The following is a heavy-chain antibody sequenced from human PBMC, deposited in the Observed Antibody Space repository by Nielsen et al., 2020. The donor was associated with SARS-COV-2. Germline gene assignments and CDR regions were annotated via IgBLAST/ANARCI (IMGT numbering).Heavy chain of an antibody. CDR2: IYYSGST. CDR1: GGSISSSSYY. V-gene: IGHV4-39*01. CDR3: ARGGGYCSSTSCYRWDAFDI. D-gene: IGHD2-2*02. J-gene: IGHJ3*02. Sequence: SETLSLTCTVSGGSISSSSYYWGWIRQPPGKGLEWIGSIYYSGSTYYNPSLKSRVTISVDTSKNQFSLKLSSVTAADTAVYYCARGGGYCSSTSCYRWDAFDIWGQGTMVTVSS.